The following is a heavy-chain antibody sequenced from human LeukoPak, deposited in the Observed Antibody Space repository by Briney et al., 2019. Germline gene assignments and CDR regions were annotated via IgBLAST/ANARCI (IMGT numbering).Heavy chain of an antibody. D-gene: IGHD2-21*02. CDR3: ARGPSALPLFDY. CDR1: GGSFSGYY. J-gene: IGHJ4*02. CDR2: INHSGST. V-gene: IGHV4-34*01. Sequence: SETLSLACAVYGGSFSGYYWSWIRQPPGKGLEWIGEINHSGSTNYNPSLKSRVTISVDTSKNQFSLKLSSVTAADTAVYYRARGPSALPLFDYWGQGTLVTASS.